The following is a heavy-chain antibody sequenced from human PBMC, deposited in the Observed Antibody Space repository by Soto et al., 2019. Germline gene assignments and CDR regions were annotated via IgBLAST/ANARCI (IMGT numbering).Heavy chain of an antibody. J-gene: IGHJ4*02. V-gene: IGHV6-1*01. D-gene: IGHD5-12*01. Sequence: SQSLSLTGDISGDSVSSNTSSWYWVRQSPSVGLEWLGRTYYRSKWYNDYAVSVKSRILINPDTSKNQFSLQLNAVTPEDTAAYYCAKGDNLGPKTGYAFDRWGQGILVS. CDR1: GDSVSSNTSS. CDR2: TYYRSKWYN. CDR3: AKGDNLGPKTGYAFDR.